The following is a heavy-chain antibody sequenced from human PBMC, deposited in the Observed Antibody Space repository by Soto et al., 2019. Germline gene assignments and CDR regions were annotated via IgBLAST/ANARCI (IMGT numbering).Heavy chain of an antibody. V-gene: IGHV3-30-3*01. Sequence: GGSLRLSCAASGFSFSRYAMHWVRQAPGKGLEWVAVISPDGTNKYYADSAKGRFTISRDNSENTLYLQMNSLRAADTAVYYCARDKLDTKYGSAYSYYSGMDVWGQRTKVTVSS. CDR3: ARDKLDTKYGSAYSYYSGMDV. CDR1: GFSFSRYA. CDR2: ISPDGTNK. D-gene: IGHD2-2*01. J-gene: IGHJ6*02.